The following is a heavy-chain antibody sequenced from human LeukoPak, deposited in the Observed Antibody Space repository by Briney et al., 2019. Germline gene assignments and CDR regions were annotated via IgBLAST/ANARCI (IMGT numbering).Heavy chain of an antibody. J-gene: IGHJ3*02. CDR2: IRSKANSYAT. CDR1: GFTFSGSA. CDR3: TTPKTYDSSGYYYVVLAFDI. D-gene: IGHD3-22*01. V-gene: IGHV3-73*01. Sequence: GGSLRLSCAASGFTFSGSAMHWVRQASGKGLEWVGRIRSKANSYATAYAASVKGRFTISRDDSKNTAYLQMNSLKTEDTAVYYCTTPKTYDSSGYYYVVLAFDIWGQGTMVTVSS.